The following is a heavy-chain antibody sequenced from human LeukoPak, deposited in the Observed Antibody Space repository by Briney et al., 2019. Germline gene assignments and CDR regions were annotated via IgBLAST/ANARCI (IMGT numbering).Heavy chain of an antibody. CDR2: IYSGGSI. V-gene: IGHV3-66*04. D-gene: IGHD4-23*01. CDR1: GLTVSSY. J-gene: IGHJ4*02. CDR3: ARPPYGGVDY. Sequence: GGSLRLSCAASGLTVSSYMSWVRQAPGKGLEWVSVIYSGGSIYYADSVKGRFTISRDKSKNTLYLQMDSLRAEDTAVYYCARPPYGGVDYWGQGTLVTVSS.